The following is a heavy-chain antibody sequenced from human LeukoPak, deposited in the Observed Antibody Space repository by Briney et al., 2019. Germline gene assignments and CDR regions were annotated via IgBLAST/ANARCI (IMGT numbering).Heavy chain of an antibody. V-gene: IGHV3-7*01. Sequence: GGSLRLSCAASGFTYSPYWMTWVRQGPGKGLEWVANKKQDGSEKYYVDSVKGRFTISRDNAKNSLYLQMNSLRAEDTAVYYCARLWGYCSGGSCYSTYYMDVWGKGTTVTISS. CDR2: KKQDGSEK. CDR1: GFTYSPYW. CDR3: ARLWGYCSGGSCYSTYYMDV. J-gene: IGHJ6*03. D-gene: IGHD2-15*01.